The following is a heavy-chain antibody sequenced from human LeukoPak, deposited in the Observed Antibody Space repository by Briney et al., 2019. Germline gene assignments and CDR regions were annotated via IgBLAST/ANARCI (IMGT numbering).Heavy chain of an antibody. CDR3: ARDNYYGSGSQNWFDP. J-gene: IGHJ5*02. Sequence: GGSLRLSCAASGFTFDDYGMSWVRQAPGKGLEWVSGINWNGGSTGYADSVKGRFTISRDNAKNSLYLQMNSLRAEDTALYYCARDNYYGSGSQNWFDPWGQGTLVTVSS. V-gene: IGHV3-20*04. CDR1: GFTFDDYG. D-gene: IGHD3-10*01. CDR2: INWNGGST.